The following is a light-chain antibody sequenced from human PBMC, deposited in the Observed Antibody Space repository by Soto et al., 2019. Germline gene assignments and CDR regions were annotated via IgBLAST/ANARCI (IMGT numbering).Light chain of an antibody. CDR2: KAS. Sequence: DIQMTQSPSTLSASVGDRVTITCRASQSISSWLAWYQQKPGKAPKLLIYKASSLESGVPARFSGRGSGTEFTLTSSSLQPDDFATYYCQQYNSWWTFGQGTKLEIK. CDR1: QSISSW. CDR3: QQYNSWWT. J-gene: IGKJ2*02. V-gene: IGKV1-5*03.